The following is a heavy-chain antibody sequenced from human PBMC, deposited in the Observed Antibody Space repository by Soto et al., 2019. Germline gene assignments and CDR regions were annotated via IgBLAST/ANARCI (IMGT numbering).Heavy chain of an antibody. D-gene: IGHD5-12*01. J-gene: IGHJ6*02. Sequence: QVQLQESGPGLVKPSETLSLTCTVSGGSVSSGSYYWSWIRQPPGKGLEWIGYIYYSGSTNYNPSLRSRVTISVDTSKNQFSLKLSYVTAADTAVYYCARRAEMATIRYYYYGMDVWGQGTTVTVSS. V-gene: IGHV4-61*01. CDR1: GGSVSSGSYY. CDR2: IYYSGST. CDR3: ARRAEMATIRYYYYGMDV.